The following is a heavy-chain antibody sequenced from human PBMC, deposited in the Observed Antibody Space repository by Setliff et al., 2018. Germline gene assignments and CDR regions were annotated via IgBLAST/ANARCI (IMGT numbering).Heavy chain of an antibody. CDR1: GFTFSSFW. V-gene: IGHV3-7*01. CDR2: INQDGSGK. Sequence: GGSLRLSCAASGFTFSSFWMAWVRQSPGRGLEWVANINQDGSGKFYVDSVKGRFTIFRDNAKTSLYLLMNSLRADDTAVYFCASATGYWGQGILVTVS. CDR3: ASATGY. J-gene: IGHJ4*02.